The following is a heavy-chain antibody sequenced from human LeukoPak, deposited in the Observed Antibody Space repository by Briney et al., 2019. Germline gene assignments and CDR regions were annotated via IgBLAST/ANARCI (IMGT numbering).Heavy chain of an antibody. CDR2: IYYSEST. CDR3: ARAGIAAAGTFQH. V-gene: IGHV4-59*12. J-gene: IGHJ1*01. CDR1: GDSISSYY. Sequence: SETLSLTCTGSGDSISSYYWSWIRQPPGKGLEWIGYIYYSESTNHNPSLKSRVTISVDTSKNQFSLKLSSVTAADTAVYYCARAGIAAAGTFQHWGQGTLVTVSS. D-gene: IGHD6-13*01.